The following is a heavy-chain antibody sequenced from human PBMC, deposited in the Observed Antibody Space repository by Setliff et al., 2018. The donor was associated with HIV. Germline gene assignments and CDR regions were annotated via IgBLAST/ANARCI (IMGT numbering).Heavy chain of an antibody. D-gene: IGHD2-2*01. Sequence: GSLRLSCAASGFTFNNAWMSWGRQAPGKGLEWISCISSSSSSIYYADSVKGRFTISRDNAKNSLYLQMKSLRAEDTALYYCATDSPSFYWGQGTLVTVSS. CDR1: GFTFNNAW. J-gene: IGHJ4*02. CDR2: ISSSSSSI. CDR3: ATDSPSFY. V-gene: IGHV3-48*01.